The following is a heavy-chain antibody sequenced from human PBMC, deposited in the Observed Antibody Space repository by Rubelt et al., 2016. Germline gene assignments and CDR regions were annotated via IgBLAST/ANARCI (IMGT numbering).Heavy chain of an antibody. J-gene: IGHJ3*02. D-gene: IGHD5-18*01. CDR2: ISAYNGNT. CDR1: GYTFTSYG. V-gene: IGHV1-18*01. Sequence: QVQLVQSGAEVKKPGASVKVSCKASGYTFTSYGISWVRQAPGQGLEWMGWISAYNGNTNYAQKLQGRVSMTTDTATSTAYMELRGLRSDDKAVYYCARGKIQLWLRGYDAFDIWGQGTMVTVSS. CDR3: ARGKIQLWLRGYDAFDI.